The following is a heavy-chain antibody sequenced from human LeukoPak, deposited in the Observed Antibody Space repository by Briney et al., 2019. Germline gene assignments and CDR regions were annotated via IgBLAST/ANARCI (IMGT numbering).Heavy chain of an antibody. CDR1: GFTFSTYA. Sequence: GGTLILSCSASGFTFSTYAMHWVRQAPGKGLEYVSPSRSKGESTSNADSVKGRFTISRDNSKNTLYLQMSSLRTEDTAVYYCVKASSDYYYDSWGEGTQVSVSS. V-gene: IGHV3-64D*06. D-gene: IGHD3-22*01. CDR3: VKASSDYYYDS. J-gene: IGHJ5*01. CDR2: SRSKGEST.